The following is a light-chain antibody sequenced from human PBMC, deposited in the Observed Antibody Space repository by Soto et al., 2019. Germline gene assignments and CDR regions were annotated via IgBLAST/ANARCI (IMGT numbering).Light chain of an antibody. J-gene: IGLJ3*02. CDR1: SGHSSYA. V-gene: IGLV4-69*01. CDR2: LNSDGSH. Sequence: QLVLTQSPSASASLGASVKLTCTLSSGHSSYAIAWHQQQPEKGPRYLMKLNSDGSHSKGDGIPDRFSGSSSGAERYLTISSLQSEDEADYYCQTWGTGTRFVFGGGTKLTVL. CDR3: QTWGTGTRFV.